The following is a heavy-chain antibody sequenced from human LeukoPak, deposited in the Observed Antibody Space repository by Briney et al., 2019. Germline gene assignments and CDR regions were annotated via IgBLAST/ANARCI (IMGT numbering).Heavy chain of an antibody. J-gene: IGHJ6*03. V-gene: IGHV4-61*02. D-gene: IGHD1-26*01. CDR1: GGSISSGSYY. Sequence: PSETLSLTCTVSGGSISSGSYYWSWIRQPAGKGLEWIGRIYTSGSTNYNPSLKSRVTISVDTSKNQFSLKLSSVTAADTAVYYCARAVGIGRNAPIYYYYYYMDVWGKGTTVTVSS. CDR2: IYTSGST. CDR3: ARAVGIGRNAPIYYYYYYMDV.